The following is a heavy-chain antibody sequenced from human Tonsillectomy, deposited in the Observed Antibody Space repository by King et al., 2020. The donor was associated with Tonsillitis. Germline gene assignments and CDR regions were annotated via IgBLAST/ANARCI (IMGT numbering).Heavy chain of an antibody. CDR2: IYTSGST. J-gene: IGHJ4*02. V-gene: IGHV4-4*07. D-gene: IGHD1-26*01. Sequence: QMQLQESGPGLVKPSETLSLTCIVSGGSISSYYWSWIRQPAGEGLEWIGRIYTSGSTNYNPSLKSRLTMSVDTSKNQFSLKLSSVTAADTAVYYCARDQSSGSFYRGLIDYWGQGTLVTVSS. CDR3: ARDQSSGSFYRGLIDY. CDR1: GGSISSYY.